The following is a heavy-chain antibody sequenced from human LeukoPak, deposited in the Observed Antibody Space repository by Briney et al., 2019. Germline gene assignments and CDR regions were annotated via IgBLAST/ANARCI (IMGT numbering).Heavy chain of an antibody. CDR2: INPSSGST. J-gene: IGHJ3*02. V-gene: IGHV1-46*01. CDR3: ARDDYGGNSHDAFDI. D-gene: IGHD4-23*01. Sequence: ASVKVSCKASGYTLTSYYIHWVRQAPGQGLEWMGIINPSSGSTSYAQKFQGRVTMTRDTSTSTAYMELSSLGSEDTAVYYCARDDYGGNSHDAFDIWGQGTVVTVSS. CDR1: GYTLTSYY.